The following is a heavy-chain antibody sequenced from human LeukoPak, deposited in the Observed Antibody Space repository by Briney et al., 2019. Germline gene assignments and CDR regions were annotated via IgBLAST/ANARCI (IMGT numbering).Heavy chain of an antibody. D-gene: IGHD6-13*01. CDR2: ISSSSSYI. J-gene: IGHJ3*02. CDR3: ARDRYIAAAFIAFDI. CDR1: GFTFSSYS. V-gene: IGHV3-21*01. Sequence: GGSLRLSCAASGFTFSSYSMNSGRHAPGEGLGWGSSISSSSSYIYYADSVKGRFTISRDNAKNSLYLQMNSLRAEDTAVYYCARDRYIAAAFIAFDIWGQGTMVAVSS.